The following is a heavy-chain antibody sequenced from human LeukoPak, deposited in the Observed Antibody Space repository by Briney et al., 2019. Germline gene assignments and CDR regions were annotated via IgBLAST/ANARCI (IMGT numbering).Heavy chain of an antibody. CDR1: GASITNYY. J-gene: IGHJ4*02. Sequence: PSETLSLTCTVSGASITNYYWNWIRQPAGKGLEWIGRIYNSGSTNYNTNYNPSLTSRVTMSVDTSKNQFSLKLNSVSAADTAVYFCARAIWYGSGTTAFDYWGQGTLVTVSP. V-gene: IGHV4-4*07. D-gene: IGHD3-10*01. CDR3: ARAIWYGSGTTAFDY. CDR2: IYNSGST.